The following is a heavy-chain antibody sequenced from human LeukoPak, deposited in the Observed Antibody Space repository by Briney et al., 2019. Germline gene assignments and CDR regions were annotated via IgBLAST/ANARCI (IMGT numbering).Heavy chain of an antibody. Sequence: GGSLRLSCEVSGFTFSSFWMNWVRQAPGKGLEWVANINQDGSEKYYVDSVKGRFTISRDNAKNSLYLQMNSLRAEDTAVYYCAGGYGDDSDDYWGQGTLVTVSS. CDR3: AGGYGDDSDDY. CDR2: INQDGSEK. J-gene: IGHJ4*02. CDR1: GFTFSSFW. V-gene: IGHV3-7*03. D-gene: IGHD4-17*01.